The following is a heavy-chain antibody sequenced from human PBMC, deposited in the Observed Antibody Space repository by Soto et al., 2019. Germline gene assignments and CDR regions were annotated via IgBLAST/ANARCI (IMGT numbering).Heavy chain of an antibody. CDR1: GFTFNTYV. Sequence: EVQLLESGGGLVQPGGSLRLSCAASGFTFNTYVMNWFRQAPGKGLEWVSTISYSADKTHYADSVKGRFTISRDNSRATLFLQMNSLRADDAAVYYCARRARTATTNWGAFDVWGQGTMVTVSS. J-gene: IGHJ3*01. D-gene: IGHD1-7*01. V-gene: IGHV3-23*01. CDR2: ISYSADKT. CDR3: ARRARTATTNWGAFDV.